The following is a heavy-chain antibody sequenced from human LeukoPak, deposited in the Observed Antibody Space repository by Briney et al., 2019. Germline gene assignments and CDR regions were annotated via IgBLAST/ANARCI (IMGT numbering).Heavy chain of an antibody. J-gene: IGHJ5*02. CDR1: GGSFSYYY. V-gene: IGHV4-34*01. Sequence: TETLSLTCAVYGGSFSYYYWSWIRQPPGKTLEWIGEINYSGSTNYNPSLKSRVTISVDTSKNQFSLKLSSVTAADTAVYYCAIRKYYDILTGYRKIPTSGFDPWGQGTLVTVS. CDR2: INYSGST. D-gene: IGHD3-9*01. CDR3: AIRKYYDILTGYRKIPTSGFDP.